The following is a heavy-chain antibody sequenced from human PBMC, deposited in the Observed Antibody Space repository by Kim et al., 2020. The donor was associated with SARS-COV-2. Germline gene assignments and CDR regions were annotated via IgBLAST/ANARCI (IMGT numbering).Heavy chain of an antibody. CDR1: GYTFTNFA. CDR2: INTGDGNT. J-gene: IGHJ4*02. CDR3: ARVYGDYANYFDS. Sequence: ASVKVSCKASGYTFTNFAIHWVRQAPGQSLEAMGWINTGDGNTEYAQKFQGTVTITRDRSASTAYMELGSLTSEDTAMYYCARVYGDYANYFDSWGQGTLVTVSS. D-gene: IGHD4-17*01. V-gene: IGHV1-3*04.